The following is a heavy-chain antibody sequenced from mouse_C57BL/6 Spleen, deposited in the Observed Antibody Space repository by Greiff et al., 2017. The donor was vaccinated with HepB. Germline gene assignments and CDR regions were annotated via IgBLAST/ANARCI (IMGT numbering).Heavy chain of an antibody. Sequence: VQLVESGAELVMPGASVKLSCKASGYTFTSYWMHWVKQRPGQGLEWIGEIDPSDSYTNYNQKFKGKSTLTVDKSSSTAYMQLSSLTSEDSAVYYCARYPDYWGQGTTLTVSS. CDR3: ARYPDY. V-gene: IGHV1-69*01. J-gene: IGHJ2*01. CDR1: GYTFTSYW. CDR2: IDPSDSYT.